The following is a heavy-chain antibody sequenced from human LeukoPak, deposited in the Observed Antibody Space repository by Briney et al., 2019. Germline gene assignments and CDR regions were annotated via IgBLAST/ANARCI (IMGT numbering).Heavy chain of an antibody. J-gene: IGHJ5*02. CDR1: GYTFTSYG. CDR2: ISTYNGNT. CDR3: ARDGVSYCSGTSCYTMVWFDP. Sequence: GASVKVSCKASGYTFTSYGISWVRQAPGQGLEWMGWISTYNGNTNYAQKFQGRVTMTTDTSTNTAFMELRSLRSDDTAVYYSARDGVSYCSGTSCYTMVWFDPWGQGTLVTVSS. V-gene: IGHV1-18*01. D-gene: IGHD2-2*02.